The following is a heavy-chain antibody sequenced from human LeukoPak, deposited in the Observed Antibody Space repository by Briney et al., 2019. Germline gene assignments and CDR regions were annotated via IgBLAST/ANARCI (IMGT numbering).Heavy chain of an antibody. Sequence: ASVKVSCKASGYTFTDYYIHWMRQAPGQGLQWMGWVNPNSGGTDYAQNFEGRVTMTRDTSIRTAYMELSRLRSDDTAVYYCARVYRGGFDRSVHWLGVFDMWGQGTKVTVS. CDR1: GYTFTDYY. J-gene: IGHJ3*02. D-gene: IGHD3-22*01. V-gene: IGHV1-2*02. CDR3: ARVYRGGFDRSVHWLGVFDM. CDR2: VNPNSGGT.